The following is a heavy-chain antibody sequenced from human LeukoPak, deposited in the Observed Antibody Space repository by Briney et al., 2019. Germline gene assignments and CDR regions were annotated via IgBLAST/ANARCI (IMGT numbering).Heavy chain of an antibody. V-gene: IGHV3-33*01. D-gene: IGHD3-22*01. CDR3: ASDNYYDSSGYYNTIPQFDY. J-gene: IGHJ4*02. CDR2: IWFDGSNK. Sequence: GGSLRLSCAASGFTFSSYGMHWVRQAPGKGLEWVAVIWFDGSNKYYADSVKGRFTISRDNSKNTLYLQMNSLRAEDTAVYYCASDNYYDSSGYYNTIPQFDYWGQGTLVTVSS. CDR1: GFTFSSYG.